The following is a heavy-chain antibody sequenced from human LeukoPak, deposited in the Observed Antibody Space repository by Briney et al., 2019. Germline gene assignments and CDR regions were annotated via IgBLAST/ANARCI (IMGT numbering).Heavy chain of an antibody. CDR2: ISAYNGNT. CDR1: GYTFTGYY. CDR3: ARDLRVATESYYYGMDV. V-gene: IGHV1-18*04. D-gene: IGHD5-12*01. J-gene: IGHJ6*02. Sequence: GASVKVSCKASGYTFTGYYMHWVRQAPGQGLEWMGWISAYNGNTNYAQKLQGRVTMTTDTSTSTAYMELRSLRSDDTAVYYCARDLRVATESYYYGMDVWGQGTTVTVSS.